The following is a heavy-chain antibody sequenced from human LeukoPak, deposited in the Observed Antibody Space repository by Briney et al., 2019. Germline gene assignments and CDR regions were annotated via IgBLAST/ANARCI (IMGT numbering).Heavy chain of an antibody. CDR3: ARLPYYGSGSYNYFDY. CDR1: GYTFTSYC. V-gene: IGHV5-51*01. J-gene: IGHJ4*02. Sequence: GESLQTTCKGSGYTFTSYCISWVRHKPAKGQGWKGIIHPGDSHTTYSPSFQGQVTISADKSISTAYLQWSSLKASDTAMYYCARLPYYGSGSYNYFDYWGQGTLVTVSS. D-gene: IGHD3-10*01. CDR2: IHPGDSHT.